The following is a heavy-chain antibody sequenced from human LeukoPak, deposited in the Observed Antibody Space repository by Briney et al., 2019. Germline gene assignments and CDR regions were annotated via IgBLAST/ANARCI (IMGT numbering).Heavy chain of an antibody. CDR1: GYTFTSYY. CDR2: INPSGGST. D-gene: IGHD3-22*01. J-gene: IGHJ3*02. V-gene: IGHV1-46*01. CDR3: ARGARYYYDSSGYIPAGDAFDI. Sequence: ASVKVSCKASGYTFTSYYMHWVRQAPGQGLEWMGIINPSGGSTSYAQKFQGRVTMTRDTSTSTVYMELSSLRSEDTAVYYCARGARYYYDSSGYIPAGDAFDIWGQGTMVTVSS.